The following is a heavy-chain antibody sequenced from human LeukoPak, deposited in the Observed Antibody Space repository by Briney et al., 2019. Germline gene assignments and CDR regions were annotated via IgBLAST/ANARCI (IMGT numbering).Heavy chain of an antibody. Sequence: PSETLSLTCTVSGGSISSYYWSWIRQPPGKGLEWIGYIYYSGSTNYNPSLKSRVTMSVDTSKNQFSLKLSSVTAADTAVYYCASTKSRYGTYYFDYWGQGTLVTVSS. D-gene: IGHD1-14*01. J-gene: IGHJ4*02. V-gene: IGHV4-59*08. CDR3: ASTKSRYGTYYFDY. CDR1: GGSISSYY. CDR2: IYYSGST.